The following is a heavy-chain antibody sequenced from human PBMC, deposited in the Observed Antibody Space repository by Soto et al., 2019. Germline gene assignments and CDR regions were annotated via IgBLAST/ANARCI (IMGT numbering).Heavy chain of an antibody. V-gene: IGHV4-39*01. Sequence: SETLSLTCTVSGGSISSSSYYWGWIRQPPGKGLEWIGNVYYGGSTYYNPSLKSRVTISVETSKSQFSLKLSSVTAADTAVYYCARGGQGGRDIVVVPAAGDYYYYMDVWGKGTTVTVSS. CDR2: VYYGGST. CDR3: ARGGQGGRDIVVVPAAGDYYYYMDV. J-gene: IGHJ6*03. CDR1: GGSISSSSYY. D-gene: IGHD2-2*01.